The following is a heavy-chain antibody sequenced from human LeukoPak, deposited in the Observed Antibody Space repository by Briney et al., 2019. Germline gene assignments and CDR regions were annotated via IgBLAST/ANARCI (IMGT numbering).Heavy chain of an antibody. CDR3: AKATSRSAVTEFDY. CDR2: ISWNSVSI. D-gene: IGHD3-3*01. J-gene: IGHJ4*02. CDR1: GFTFDDYA. V-gene: IGHV3-9*03. Sequence: QPGRSLRLSCAASGFTFDDYAMHWVRQAPGKGLEWVSGISWNSVSIGYADSVKGRFTISRDNDKNSLYLQLKSLRAEDMALYYCAKATSRSAVTEFDYWGQGTLVTVSS.